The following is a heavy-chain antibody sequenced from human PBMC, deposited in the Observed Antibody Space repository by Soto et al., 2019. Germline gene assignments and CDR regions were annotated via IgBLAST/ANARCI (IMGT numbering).Heavy chain of an antibody. J-gene: IGHJ4*02. CDR2: ISWDGGRT. V-gene: IGHV3-43*01. CDR1: GFSFEDYT. D-gene: IGHD3-9*01. Sequence: PGGSLRLSCAASGFSFEDYTMHWVRHGPGKGPEWISLISWDGGRTLFSDSVKGRFIISRDNNKNSLYLQMNSLTTEDTALYYCARASYDILTGPKRYFDYWGQGTLVPVSS. CDR3: ARASYDILTGPKRYFDY.